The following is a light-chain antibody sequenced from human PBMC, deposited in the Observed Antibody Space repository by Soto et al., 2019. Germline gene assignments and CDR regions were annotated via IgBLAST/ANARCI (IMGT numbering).Light chain of an antibody. CDR2: DAS. V-gene: IGKV1-13*02. Sequence: AIQLTQSPSSLSASVGDRVTITCRASQGISSDLAWYQQKPGTAPKLLIYDASSLESGVPSRFSGSGSGTDFTRTISSLKPEDFTTYYCQQFNTYPLTFGGGTKVEIK. CDR3: QQFNTYPLT. J-gene: IGKJ4*01. CDR1: QGISSD.